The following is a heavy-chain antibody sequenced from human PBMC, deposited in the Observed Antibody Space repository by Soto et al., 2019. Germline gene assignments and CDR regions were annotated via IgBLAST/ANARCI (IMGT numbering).Heavy chain of an antibody. Sequence: GGSLRLSCAASGFTFSSYCMHWVRQAPGKGLEWVAVIWYDGSNKYYADSVKGRFNISRDNSKNTLYLQMNSLRAEDTAVYYCARDVRELIQIWLPWFDPWGQGTLVTVSS. V-gene: IGHV3-33*01. CDR2: IWYDGSNK. J-gene: IGHJ5*02. CDR3: ARDVRELIQIWLPWFDP. D-gene: IGHD5-18*01. CDR1: GFTFSSYC.